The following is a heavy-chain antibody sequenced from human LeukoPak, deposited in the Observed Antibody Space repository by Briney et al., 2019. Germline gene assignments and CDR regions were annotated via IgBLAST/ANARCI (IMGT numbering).Heavy chain of an antibody. CDR3: ASRYGDYDY. CDR1: GFTFSSYW. D-gene: IGHD4-17*01. J-gene: IGHJ4*02. CDR2: INSDGSST. Sequence: PGGSLRLSRAASGFTFSSYWMQLVRQAPGKGLVWVSRINSDGSSTSYADSVKGRFTISRDNAKNTLYLQMNSLRAEDTAVYYCASRYGDYDYWGQGTLVTVSS. V-gene: IGHV3-74*01.